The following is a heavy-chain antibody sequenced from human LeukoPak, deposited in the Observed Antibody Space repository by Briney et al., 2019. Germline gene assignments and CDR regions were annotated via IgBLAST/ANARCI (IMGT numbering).Heavy chain of an antibody. CDR3: ARDRWELLSGSDY. D-gene: IGHD1-26*01. CDR2: ISAYNGNT. CDR1: GYTFTSYG. J-gene: IGHJ4*02. Sequence: GASVKVSCKASGYTFTSYGISWVRQAPGQGLEWMGWISAYNGNTNYAQKLQGRVTMTTDTSTSTAYTELRSLRSDDTAVYYCARDRWELLSGSDYWGQGTLVTVSS. V-gene: IGHV1-18*01.